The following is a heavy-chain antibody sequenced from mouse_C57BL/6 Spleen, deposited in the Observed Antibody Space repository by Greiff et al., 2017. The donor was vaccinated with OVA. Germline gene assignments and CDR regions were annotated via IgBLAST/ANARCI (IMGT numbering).Heavy chain of an antibody. CDR3: ARRGVYYYGSSFDY. CDR2: INPNNGGT. V-gene: IGHV1-18*01. D-gene: IGHD1-1*01. CDR1: GYTFTDYN. J-gene: IGHJ2*01. Sequence: VQLQQSGPELVKPGASVKIPCKASGYTFTDYNMDWVKQSHGKSLEWIGDINPNNGGTIYNQKFKGKATLTVDKSSSTAYMELRSLTSEDTAVYYCARRGVYYYGSSFDYWGQGTTLTVSS.